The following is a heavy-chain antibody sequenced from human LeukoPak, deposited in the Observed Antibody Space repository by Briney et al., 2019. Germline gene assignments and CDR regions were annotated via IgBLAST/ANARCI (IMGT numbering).Heavy chain of an antibody. V-gene: IGHV1-69*01. J-gene: IGHJ5*02. CDR2: IIPIFGTA. Sequence: GASVTVSCKASGGTFSSYAISWVRQAPGQGLEWMGGIIPIFGTANYAQKFQGRVTITADESTSTAYMELSSLRSEDTAVYYCARGPPYDILPGYNWFDPWGQGTLVTVSS. CDR1: GGTFSSYA. D-gene: IGHD3-9*01. CDR3: ARGPPYDILPGYNWFDP.